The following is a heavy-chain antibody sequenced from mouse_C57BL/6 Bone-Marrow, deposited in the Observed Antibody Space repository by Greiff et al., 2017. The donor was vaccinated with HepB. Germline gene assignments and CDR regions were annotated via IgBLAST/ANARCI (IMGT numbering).Heavy chain of an antibody. V-gene: IGHV1-81*01. CDR1: GYTFTSYG. Sequence: QVQLQQSGAELARPGASVKLSCKASGYTFTSYGISWVKQRTGQGLEWIGEIYPRSGNTYYNEKFKGKATLTADKSSSTAYMELRSLTSEDSAVYFCASGEDSSGYVGVDVWGTGTTVTVSS. D-gene: IGHD3-2*02. J-gene: IGHJ1*03. CDR2: IYPRSGNT. CDR3: ASGEDSSGYVGVDV.